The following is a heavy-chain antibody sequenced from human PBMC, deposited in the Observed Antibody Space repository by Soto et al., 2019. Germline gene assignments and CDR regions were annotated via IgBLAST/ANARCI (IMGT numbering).Heavy chain of an antibody. CDR2: INAGNGNT. Sequence: GASVNVSCKASGYTFTSYAMHWVRQAPGQRLEWMGWINAGNGNTKYSQKFQGRVTITRDTSASTAYMELSSLRSEDTAVYYCAREGPKYFDWLLAPVDYWGQGTLVTVSS. J-gene: IGHJ4*02. D-gene: IGHD3-9*01. CDR1: GYTFTSYA. CDR3: AREGPKYFDWLLAPVDY. V-gene: IGHV1-3*01.